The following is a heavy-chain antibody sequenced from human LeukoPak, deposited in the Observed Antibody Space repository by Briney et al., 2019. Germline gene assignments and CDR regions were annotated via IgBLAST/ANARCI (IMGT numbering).Heavy chain of an antibody. J-gene: IGHJ4*02. CDR3: AGSLAYCGGDCRLGDY. CDR2: MYSVGST. CDR1: GFTVSNNY. V-gene: IGHV3-66*01. Sequence: GGSLRLSCAASGFTVSNNYMTWVRQPPGKGLEWASVMYSVGSTYYADSVKGRFTISRDNSKNTLYLLMNSLRAEDTAVYYCAGSLAYCGGDCRLGDYWGQGTLVTVSS. D-gene: IGHD2-21*02.